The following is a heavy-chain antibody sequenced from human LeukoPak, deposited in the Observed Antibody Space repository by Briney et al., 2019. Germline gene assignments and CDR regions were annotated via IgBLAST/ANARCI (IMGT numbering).Heavy chain of an antibody. CDR3: ARAASRQSTSPGVDY. CDR1: GYTFTGSY. Sequence: GASVKVSCKASGYTFTGSYMHWVRQAPGQGLEWMGWINPNSGGTIYAQKFQGRVTMTRDTSISTAYMDLSGLRSDDTAVYYCARAASRQSTSPGVDYWGQGTLVIVSS. D-gene: IGHD6-13*01. CDR2: INPNSGGT. J-gene: IGHJ4*02. V-gene: IGHV1-2*02.